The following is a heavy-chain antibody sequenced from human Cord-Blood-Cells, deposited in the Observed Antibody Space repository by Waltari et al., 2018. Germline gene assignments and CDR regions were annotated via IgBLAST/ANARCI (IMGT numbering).Heavy chain of an antibody. D-gene: IGHD4-17*01. J-gene: IGHJ4*02. Sequence: QVQLVQSGAEVKKPGPSVKVCCKASGYTFTSYDIDWVRQATGKGLEWMGWMNPNSGNTGYAQKFQGRVTMTRNTSISTAYIELSSLRSEDTAVYYCARGQRGDYGGYYFDYWGQGTLVTVSS. CDR3: ARGQRGDYGGYYFDY. CDR2: MNPNSGNT. CDR1: GYTFTSYD. V-gene: IGHV1-8*01.